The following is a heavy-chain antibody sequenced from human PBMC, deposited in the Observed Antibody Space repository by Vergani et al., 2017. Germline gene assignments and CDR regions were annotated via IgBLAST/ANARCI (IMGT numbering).Heavy chain of an antibody. CDR2: ISWNSGSI. CDR1: GFTFDDYA. Sequence: EVQLVESGGGLVQPGRSLRLSCAASGFTFDDYAMHWVRQAPGKGLEWVSAISWNSGSIGYADSVKGRFTIARDNAKNSLYLQMNSLRAEDTAFYYCARVSYSSSWYSATQRRSPLDYWGQGTLVTVSS. CDR3: ARVSYSSSWYSATQRRSPLDY. D-gene: IGHD6-13*01. V-gene: IGHV3-9*01. J-gene: IGHJ4*02.